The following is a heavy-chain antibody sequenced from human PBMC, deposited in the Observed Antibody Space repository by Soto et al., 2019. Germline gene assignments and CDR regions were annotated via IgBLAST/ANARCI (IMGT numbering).Heavy chain of an antibody. Sequence: EVQLVESGGGLVKPGGSLRLSCAASAFTFSNYGMSWVRQAPVKGLEWVSSISSSSAYMYYADSVKGRFTISRDNAKNSLYLQMNSLRAEDTAVYYCARIGGSGTWDIDYWGQGTLVTVSS. CDR1: AFTFSNYG. CDR2: ISSSSAYM. D-gene: IGHD3-10*01. V-gene: IGHV3-21*01. J-gene: IGHJ4*02. CDR3: ARIGGSGTWDIDY.